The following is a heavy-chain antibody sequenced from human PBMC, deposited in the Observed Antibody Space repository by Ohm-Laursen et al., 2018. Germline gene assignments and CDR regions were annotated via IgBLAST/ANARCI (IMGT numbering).Heavy chain of an antibody. CDR3: ARDPVRGLTDY. Sequence: SLRLSCAASGFTFSDYWMTWVRQAPGKGLEWVANIKKDGSEKYYVDSVKGRFTISRDNAKNSLYLQMNSLRAEDTAVYHCARDPVRGLTDYWGQGTLVTVSS. CDR2: IKKDGSEK. D-gene: IGHD3-16*01. J-gene: IGHJ4*02. V-gene: IGHV3-7*01. CDR1: GFTFSDYW.